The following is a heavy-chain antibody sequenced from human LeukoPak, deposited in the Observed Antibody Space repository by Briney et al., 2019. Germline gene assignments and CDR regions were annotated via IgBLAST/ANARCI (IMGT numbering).Heavy chain of an antibody. CDR1: GFTVSSTY. V-gene: IGHV3-53*01. CDR3: ARDSSSFPNYFDF. Sequence: GGSLRLSCAASGFTVSSTYMSWVRQAPGQGLEWVSLIYSTGSTFYADSVQGRFTVSRDNSKNTLYLQMNSLRAEDTAMYYCARDSSSFPNYFDFWGQGTLVTVSS. CDR2: IYSTGST. D-gene: IGHD3-3*02. J-gene: IGHJ4*02.